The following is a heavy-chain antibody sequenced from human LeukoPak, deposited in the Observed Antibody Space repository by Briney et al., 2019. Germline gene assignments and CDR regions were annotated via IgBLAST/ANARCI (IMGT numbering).Heavy chain of an antibody. CDR1: RFTFSRYA. Sequence: GSLRLSCASSRFTFSRYAMSWVRQAPGKGLEWVSAISGSGGSTYYADSVEGRFTISRDNSKNTLYLQMNSLRAEDTAVYYCAKEGGYYYESSGYYFDYWGQGTLVTVSS. V-gene: IGHV3-23*01. J-gene: IGHJ4*02. CDR2: ISGSGGST. CDR3: AKEGGYYYESSGYYFDY. D-gene: IGHD3-22*01.